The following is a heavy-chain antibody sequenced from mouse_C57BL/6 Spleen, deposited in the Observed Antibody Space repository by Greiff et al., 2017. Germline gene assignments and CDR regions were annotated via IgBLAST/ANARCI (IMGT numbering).Heavy chain of an antibody. CDR1: GYTFTDYY. D-gene: IGHD1-1*01. CDR3: ARSSTVVARTGDY. CDR2: INPNNGGT. V-gene: IGHV1-26*01. Sequence: VQLQQSGPELVKPGASVKISCKASGYTFTDYYMNWVKQSHGKSLEWIGDINPNNGGTSYNQKFKGKATLTVDKSSSTAYMELRSLTSEDSAVYYCARSSTVVARTGDYWGQGTTLTVSS. J-gene: IGHJ2*01.